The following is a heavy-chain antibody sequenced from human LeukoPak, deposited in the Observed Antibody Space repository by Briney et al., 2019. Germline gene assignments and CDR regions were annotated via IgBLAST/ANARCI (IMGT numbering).Heavy chain of an antibody. CDR3: AKSMIVVY. CDR1: GFTFSSYS. D-gene: IGHD3-22*01. Sequence: GGSLRLSCAASGFTFSSYSMNWVRQAPGKGLEWVSYISSSGRNIYYADSVKGRFTISRDNSKNTLYLQMNSLRAEDTAVYYCAKSMIVVYWGQGTLVTVSS. J-gene: IGHJ4*02. CDR2: ISSSGRNI. V-gene: IGHV3-48*01.